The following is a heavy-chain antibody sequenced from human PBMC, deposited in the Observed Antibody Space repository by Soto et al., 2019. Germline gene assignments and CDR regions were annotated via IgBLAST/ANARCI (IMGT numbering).Heavy chain of an antibody. CDR1: GYTFTSYA. CDR2: INAGNGNT. CDR3: AKARGSSTPAPGSY. J-gene: IGHJ1*01. D-gene: IGHD2-2*01. Sequence: ASVKVSCKASGYTFTSYAMHWVRQAPGQRLEWMGWINAGNGNTKYSQKFQGRFTISRDNSKNTLSLQMNSLRAEDTAVYYCAKARGSSTPAPGSYWGQGTLVTVSS. V-gene: IGHV1-3*01.